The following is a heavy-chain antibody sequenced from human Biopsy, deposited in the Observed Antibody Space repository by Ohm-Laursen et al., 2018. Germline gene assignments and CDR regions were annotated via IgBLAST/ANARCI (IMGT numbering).Heavy chain of an antibody. V-gene: IGHV1-69*17. J-gene: IGHJ4*02. D-gene: IGHD3-3*01. CDR2: IIAVSGLV. Sequence: VSSVKVSCKASGGTFSNYAISWVRQAPGEGLEWMGGIIAVSGLVNYAPKFQGRVSITADKPTTTAYMELSNLKSEDTAVYYCATPFQYYDSWGGYPPFDHWGQGTLVTVSS. CDR3: ATPFQYYDSWGGYPPFDH. CDR1: GGTFSNYA.